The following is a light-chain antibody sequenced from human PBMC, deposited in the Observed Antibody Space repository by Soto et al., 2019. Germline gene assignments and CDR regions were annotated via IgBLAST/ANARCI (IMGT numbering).Light chain of an antibody. CDR3: QQYGSSPGCT. CDR1: QSVSSSY. J-gene: IGKJ1*01. V-gene: IGKV3-20*01. Sequence: DIVLTQSPGTLSLSPGERATLSCRASQSVSSSYLAWYQQKPGQAPRLLIYGASSRATGIPDRFSGSGSGTDFTLTISRLEPEDFAVYYCQQYGSSPGCTFGHGTKVEIK. CDR2: GAS.